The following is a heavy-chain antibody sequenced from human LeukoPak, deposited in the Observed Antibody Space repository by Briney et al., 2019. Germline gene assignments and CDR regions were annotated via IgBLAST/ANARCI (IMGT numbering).Heavy chain of an antibody. D-gene: IGHD3-10*01. CDR2: IWFDGSNK. V-gene: IGHV3-33*06. CDR1: GFTFSSYG. J-gene: IGHJ4*02. CDR3: AKPYYYGSRSYMDY. Sequence: PGRSLRLSCAASGFTFSSYGMHWVRQAPGKGLEWVAMIWFDGSNKYYSDSVKGRFTISRDNSKNTLYLQMNSLRAEDTAVYYCAKPYYYGSRSYMDYWGQGTLVTVSS.